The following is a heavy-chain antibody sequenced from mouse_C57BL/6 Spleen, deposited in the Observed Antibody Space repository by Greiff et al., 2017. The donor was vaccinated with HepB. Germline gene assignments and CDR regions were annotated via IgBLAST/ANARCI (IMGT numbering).Heavy chain of an antibody. CDR1: GYAFSSSW. CDR3: ARNGYYGEYYFDY. V-gene: IGHV1-82*01. D-gene: IGHD2-3*01. J-gene: IGHJ2*01. Sequence: QVQLQQSGPELVKPGASVKISCKASGYAFSSSWMNWVKQRPGKGLEWIGRIYPGDGDTNYNGKFKGKATLTADKSSSTAYMQLSSLTSEDSAVYFCARNGYYGEYYFDYWGQGTTLTVSS. CDR2: IYPGDGDT.